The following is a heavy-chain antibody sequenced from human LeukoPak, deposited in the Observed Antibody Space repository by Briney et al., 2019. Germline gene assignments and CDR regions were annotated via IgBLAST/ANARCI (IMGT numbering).Heavy chain of an antibody. CDR2: IYYSGST. V-gene: IGHV4-39*01. J-gene: IGHJ5*02. CDR3: ARRLTNGSYYRTGWFDP. CDR1: GGSISSSSYY. D-gene: IGHD1-26*01. Sequence: SQTLSLTCTVSGGSISSSSYYWGRIRQPPGKGLEWIGSIYYSGSTYYNPSLKSRVTISVDTSKNQFSLKLSSVTAADTAVYYCARRLTNGSYYRTGWFDPWGQGTLVTVSS.